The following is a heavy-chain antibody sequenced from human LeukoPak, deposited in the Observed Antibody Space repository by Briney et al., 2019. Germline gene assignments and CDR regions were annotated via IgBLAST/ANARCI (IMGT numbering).Heavy chain of an antibody. D-gene: IGHD5/OR15-5a*01. V-gene: IGHV3-23*01. Sequence: GGSLRLSCAASGFTFSTYAMTWVRHAPGKGLERVSPITSNGGSSYYADSVKGRLTISRDNSKNTLYPQMNSLRAEDTAVYYCSKARGSGVYEQSDYWGQGTQVTVSS. CDR2: ITSNGGSS. CDR3: SKARGSGVYEQSDY. CDR1: GFTFSTYA. J-gene: IGHJ4*02.